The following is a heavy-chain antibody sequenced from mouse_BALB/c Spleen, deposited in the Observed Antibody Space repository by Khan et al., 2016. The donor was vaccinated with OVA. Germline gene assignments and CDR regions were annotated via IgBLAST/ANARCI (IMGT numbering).Heavy chain of an antibody. CDR3: TDGNYVGGFAY. J-gene: IGHJ3*01. CDR2: IYPGNSDT. CDR1: GYSFTSYW. V-gene: IGHV1-5*01. D-gene: IGHD2-1*01. Sequence: VQLQQSGTVLARPGASVKMSCKASGYSFTSYWMHWVKQRPGQGLEWIGAIYPGNSDTSYNQKFKGQAKLTAVTSASTAYLELSSLTNEDSSVYYSTDGNYVGGFAYWGQGTLVTVSA.